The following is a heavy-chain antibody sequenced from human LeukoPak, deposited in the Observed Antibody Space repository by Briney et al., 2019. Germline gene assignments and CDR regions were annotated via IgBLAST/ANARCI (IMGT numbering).Heavy chain of an antibody. CDR1: GGSISSSSYY. CDR2: IYYSGST. V-gene: IGHV4-39*01. J-gene: IGHJ4*02. CDR3: ARSVDTGPAPYFDY. Sequence: SETLSLTCTVSGGSISSSSYYWGWIRQPPGKGLEWIGSIYYSGSTYYNPSLKSRVTISVDTSKNQFSPKLSSVTAADTAVYYCARSVDTGPAPYFDYWGQGTLVTVSS. D-gene: IGHD5-18*01.